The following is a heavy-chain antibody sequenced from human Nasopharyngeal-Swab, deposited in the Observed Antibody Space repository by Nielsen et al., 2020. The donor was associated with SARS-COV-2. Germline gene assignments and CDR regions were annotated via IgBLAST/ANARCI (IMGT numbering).Heavy chain of an antibody. V-gene: IGHV3-7*01. J-gene: IGHJ3*01. CDR3: ARDWSRAFDV. CDR2: IKPDGSEK. Sequence: GGSLRLSCAASGFTFSSLWMSWVRQVPGEGLEWVADIKPDGSEKFYVDSVKGRFTISRDNAKNSMSLQMNSLRVEDTAVYYCARDWSRAFDVWGQGTMVTVSS. CDR1: GFTFSSLW.